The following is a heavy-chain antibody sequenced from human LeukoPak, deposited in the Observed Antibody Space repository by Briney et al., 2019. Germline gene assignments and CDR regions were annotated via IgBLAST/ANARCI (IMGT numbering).Heavy chain of an antibody. Sequence: SETLSLTCSVSGGAVSSFYWSWIRQSPGKGLEWVGYFYYSGSTKYNPSLKSRVTMSVDTSKNQLSLKLRSVTAADTAMYYCARHRFASAVILDYWGQGDRVTVSS. D-gene: IGHD2-21*02. CDR3: ARHRFASAVILDY. V-gene: IGHV4-59*08. J-gene: IGHJ4*02. CDR1: GGAVSSFY. CDR2: FYYSGST.